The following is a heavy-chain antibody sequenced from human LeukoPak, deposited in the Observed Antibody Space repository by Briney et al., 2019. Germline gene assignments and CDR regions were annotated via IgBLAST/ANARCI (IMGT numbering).Heavy chain of an antibody. V-gene: IGHV3-7*03. CDR3: AKVRALRGAYFDY. CDR2: IKQDGSEK. J-gene: IGHJ4*02. CDR1: GFTFSTYY. D-gene: IGHD2-15*01. Sequence: GGSLRLSCAASGFTFSTYYMSWVRQAPGTGLEWVANIKQDGSEKYYVDSVKGRVTISRDNAKNSLYLQMNSLRAEDTALYYCAKVRALRGAYFDYWGQGTLVTVSS.